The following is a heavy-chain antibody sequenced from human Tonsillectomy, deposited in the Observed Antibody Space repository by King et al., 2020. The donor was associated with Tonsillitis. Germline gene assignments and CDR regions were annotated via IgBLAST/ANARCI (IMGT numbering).Heavy chain of an antibody. D-gene: IGHD5-18*01. CDR3: AKDIRWYSYGPLTNRLDL. CDR1: GFTFSSYG. J-gene: IGHJ5*02. CDR2: IRYDGSNK. Sequence: VQLVESGGGVVQPGGSLRLSCAASGFTFSSYGMHWVRQAPGKGLEWVAFIRYDGSNKYYADSVKGRFTISRDNSKNKLYLQMNSLRAEDTAVNYCAKDIRWYSYGPLTNRLDLWGQGTLVTVSS. V-gene: IGHV3-30*02.